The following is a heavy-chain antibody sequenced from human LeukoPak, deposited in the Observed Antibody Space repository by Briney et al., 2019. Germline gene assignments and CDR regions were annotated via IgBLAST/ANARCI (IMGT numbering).Heavy chain of an antibody. D-gene: IGHD3-22*01. CDR1: GFTVSSNY. V-gene: IGHV3-53*01. Sequence: GGSLRLSCAASGFTVSSNYMSWVRQAPGKGLEWVSVIYSGGSTYYADSVKGRFTISRDNSKNTLYLQMNSLRAEDTAVYYCARHLYYYDSSGYYLTDAFDIWGQGTMVTVSS. J-gene: IGHJ3*02. CDR2: IYSGGST. CDR3: ARHLYYYDSSGYYLTDAFDI.